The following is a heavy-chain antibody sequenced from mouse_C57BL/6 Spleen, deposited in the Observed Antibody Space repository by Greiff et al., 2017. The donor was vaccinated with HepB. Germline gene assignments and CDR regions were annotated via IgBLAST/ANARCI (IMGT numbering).Heavy chain of an antibody. Sequence: QVQLQQSGAELVRPGSSVKLSCKASGYTFTSYWMHWVKQRPIQGLEWIGNIDPSDSETHYNQKFKDKATLTVDKSSSTAYMQLSSLTSEDSAVYYCARVIYYGSLHFDYWGQGTTLTVSS. V-gene: IGHV1-52*01. J-gene: IGHJ2*01. CDR1: GYTFTSYW. CDR2: IDPSDSET. D-gene: IGHD1-1*01. CDR3: ARVIYYGSLHFDY.